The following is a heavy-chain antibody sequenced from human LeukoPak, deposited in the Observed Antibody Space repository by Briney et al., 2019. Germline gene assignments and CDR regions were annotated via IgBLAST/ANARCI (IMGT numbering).Heavy chain of an antibody. CDR2: IYTSGST. Sequence: PSETLSLTCTVSGGSINSYFWTWIRQPAGKGLEWIGRIYTSGSTSYNPSLKSRVTMSVDTSKNQFSLNLSSVTAADTAVYYCARGGSKAAATFDYWGQGTLVTVFS. D-gene: IGHD2-15*01. V-gene: IGHV4-4*07. CDR1: GGSINSYF. J-gene: IGHJ4*02. CDR3: ARGGSKAAATFDY.